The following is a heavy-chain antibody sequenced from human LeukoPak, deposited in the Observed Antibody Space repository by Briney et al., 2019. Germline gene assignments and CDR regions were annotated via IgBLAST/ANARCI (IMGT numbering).Heavy chain of an antibody. Sequence: PGGSLRLSCAASGFTFSSYSMNWVRQAPGKGLEWVSYSSSSSSPIYYADSVKGRFTISRDNAKNSLYLQMNGLRAEDTAMYYCARWSSSIAVSGYDYWGQGTLVTVSS. CDR2: SSSSSSPI. D-gene: IGHD6-13*01. CDR1: GFTFSSYS. V-gene: IGHV3-48*01. J-gene: IGHJ4*02. CDR3: ARWSSSIAVSGYDY.